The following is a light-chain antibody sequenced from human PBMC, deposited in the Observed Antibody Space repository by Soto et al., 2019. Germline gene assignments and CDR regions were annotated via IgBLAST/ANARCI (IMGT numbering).Light chain of an antibody. CDR2: AAS. CDR1: QSISSY. CDR3: QQYYSIPLT. Sequence: DIQMTQSPSSLSASVGDRVTITCRASQSISSYLNWYQQKPGKAPKLLIYAASSLQSGVPSRFSGSGSGTDFTLTISSLQAEDVAVYYCQQYYSIPLTFGGGTKVEI. V-gene: IGKV1-39*01. J-gene: IGKJ4*01.